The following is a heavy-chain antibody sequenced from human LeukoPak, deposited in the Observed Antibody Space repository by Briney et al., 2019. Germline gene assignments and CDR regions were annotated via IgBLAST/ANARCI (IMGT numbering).Heavy chain of an antibody. V-gene: IGHV3-7*03. D-gene: IGHD3-10*01. J-gene: IGHJ4*02. CDR3: ARDYGSGNYYYFDY. Sequence: GGSLRLSCAASGFTFSSYWMSWVRQAPGKGLEWVANIKQDESEKYYVDSVKGRFTISRDNAKNSLYLQMNSLRAEDTAVYYCARDYGSGNYYYFDYWGRGTLVTVSS. CDR1: GFTFSSYW. CDR2: IKQDESEK.